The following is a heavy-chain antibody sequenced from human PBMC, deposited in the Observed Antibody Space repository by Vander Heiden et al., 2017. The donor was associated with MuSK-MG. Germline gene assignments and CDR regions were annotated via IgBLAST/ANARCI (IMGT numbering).Heavy chain of an antibody. V-gene: IGHV4-38-2*02. CDR2: IYHSGST. CDR1: GYYISSGYY. J-gene: IGHJ4*02. D-gene: IGHD3-22*01. CDR3: ARSGPGYYYDSSGRRFDY. Sequence: QVQLQESGPGLVKTSETLSLTCTVSGYYISSGYYWGWIRQPPGKGLEWIGSIYHSGSTYYNPSLKSRVTISVDTSKNQFSLKLSSVTAADTAVYYGARSGPGYYYDSSGRRFDYWGQGTLVTVSS.